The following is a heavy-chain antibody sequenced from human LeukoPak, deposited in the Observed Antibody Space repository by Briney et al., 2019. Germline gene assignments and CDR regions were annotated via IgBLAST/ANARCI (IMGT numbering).Heavy chain of an antibody. CDR2: ISYDGSNK. J-gene: IGHJ4*02. V-gene: IGHV3-30-3*01. Sequence: PGGSLRLSCAASGFTFSSYAVHWVRQAPGKGLEWVAVISYDGSNKYYADSVKGRFTISRDNSKNTLYLQMNSLRAEDTAVYYCARPYFGYSSGWYDYWGQGTLVTVSS. D-gene: IGHD6-19*01. CDR1: GFTFSSYA. CDR3: ARPYFGYSSGWYDY.